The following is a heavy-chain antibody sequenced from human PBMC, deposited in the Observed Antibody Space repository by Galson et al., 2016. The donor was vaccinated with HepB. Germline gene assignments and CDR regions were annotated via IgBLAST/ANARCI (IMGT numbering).Heavy chain of an antibody. CDR3: ARDKNYGSSNYQYFYYVMDV. V-gene: IGHV3-23*01. Sequence: SLRLSCAASGFTFSTYSMTWVRQAPGKGLEWVSKIIGTGYRAYYGESVRGRFTVSRDNSKNTLYLQMNSLRAEDTALYYCARDKNYGSSNYQYFYYVMDVWGQGTTVTVSS. D-gene: IGHD3-10*01. J-gene: IGHJ6*02. CDR2: IIGTGYRA. CDR1: GFTFSTYS.